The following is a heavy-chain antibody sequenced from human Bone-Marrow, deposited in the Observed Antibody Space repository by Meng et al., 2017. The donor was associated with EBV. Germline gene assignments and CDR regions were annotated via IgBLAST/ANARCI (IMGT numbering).Heavy chain of an antibody. CDR3: AREDYYGAGNYVRFDP. Sequence: QVQLVQSGSELKKPGASVKVSGMASGYSFTNYIVNWVRQAPGQGLEWMGWINTDTGNPTYAQGFTGRFVFSLDTSVSTAYLQISSLKAEDTAVYYCAREDYYGAGNYVRFDPWGQGTLVTVSS. V-gene: IGHV7-4-1*02. CDR2: INTDTGNP. CDR1: GYSFTNYI. D-gene: IGHD3-10*01. J-gene: IGHJ5*02.